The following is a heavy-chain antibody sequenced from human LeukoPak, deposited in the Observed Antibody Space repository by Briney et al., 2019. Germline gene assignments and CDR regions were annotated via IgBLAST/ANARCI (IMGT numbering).Heavy chain of an antibody. D-gene: IGHD1-26*01. CDR3: ARHRGQYSGSYSYYYYYYMDV. J-gene: IGHJ6*03. CDR1: GYSFTSYW. CDR2: IYPGDSDT. V-gene: IGHV5-51*01. Sequence: HGESLKISCKGSGYSFTSYWIGWVRQMPGKGLEWMGIIYPGDSDTRYSPSFQGQVTISADRSISTAYLQWSSLKASDTAMYYCARHRGQYSGSYSYYYYYYMDVWGKGTTVTISS.